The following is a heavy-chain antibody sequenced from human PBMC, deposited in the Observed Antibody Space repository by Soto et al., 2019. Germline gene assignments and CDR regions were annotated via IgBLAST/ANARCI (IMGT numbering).Heavy chain of an antibody. D-gene: IGHD3-3*01. Sequence: SETLSLTCAVYGGSFSGYYWSWIRQPPGKGLEWIGEINHSGSTNYNPSLKSRVTISVDTSKNQFSLKLSSVTAADTAVYYCAREKRITIFGVVIYYYYYGMDVWGQGTTVTVSS. CDR3: AREKRITIFGVVIYYYYYGMDV. CDR1: GGSFSGYY. V-gene: IGHV4-34*01. J-gene: IGHJ6*02. CDR2: INHSGST.